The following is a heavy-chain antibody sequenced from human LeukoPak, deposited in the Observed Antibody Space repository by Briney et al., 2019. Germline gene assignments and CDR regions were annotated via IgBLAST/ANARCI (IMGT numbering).Heavy chain of an antibody. CDR1: GGSFSGYY. D-gene: IGHD5-12*01. CDR2: INHSGST. V-gene: IGHV4-34*01. CDR3: AGVARYYYYMDV. J-gene: IGHJ6*03. Sequence: PSETLSLTCAVYGGSFSGYYWSWIRQPPGKGLEWIGEINHSGSTNYNPSLKSRVTISVDTSKNQFSLKLSSVTAADTAVYYCAGVARYYYYMDVWGKGTTVTVSS.